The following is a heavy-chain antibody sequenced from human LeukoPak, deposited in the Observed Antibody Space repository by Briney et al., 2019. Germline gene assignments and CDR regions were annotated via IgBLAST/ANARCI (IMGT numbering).Heavy chain of an antibody. D-gene: IGHD3-10*01. Sequence: PGGSLRLSCAASGFSFSIYWMTWVRQAPGKGLEWVASIKQDGSEKYYVDSVKGRFTISRDNAKNSLDLHMNSLRAEDTAVYYCARAGRGDYWGQGTLVIVSS. V-gene: IGHV3-7*04. CDR1: GFSFSIYW. CDR3: ARAGRGDY. CDR2: IKQDGSEK. J-gene: IGHJ4*02.